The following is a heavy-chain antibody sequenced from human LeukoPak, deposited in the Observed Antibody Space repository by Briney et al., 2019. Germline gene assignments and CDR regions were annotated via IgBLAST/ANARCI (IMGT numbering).Heavy chain of an antibody. V-gene: IGHV3-7*01. CDR3: ARNGPGITIFGVVYYYYYYMDV. Sequence: GGSLGLSCAASGFTFSSYWMSWVRQAPGKGLEWVANIKQDGSEKYYVDSVKGRFTISRDNAKNSLYLQMNSLRAEDTAVYYCARNGPGITIFGVVYYYYYYMDVWGKGTTVTVSS. CDR1: GFTFSSYW. CDR2: IKQDGSEK. D-gene: IGHD3-3*01. J-gene: IGHJ6*03.